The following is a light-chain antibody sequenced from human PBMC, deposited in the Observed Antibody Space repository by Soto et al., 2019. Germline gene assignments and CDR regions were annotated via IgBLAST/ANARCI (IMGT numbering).Light chain of an antibody. V-gene: IGKV3-15*01. Sequence: EVVMMQSPATLSVSPGEGATLSCRASQGIGDTLAWYQHKPGQTPRLLIYDTSTRDTGVPTRFSGSRSGAEFTLTITSLQPDDFATYYCQQYDSYPSITFGQGTRLETK. CDR3: QQYDSYPSIT. J-gene: IGKJ5*01. CDR1: QGIGDT. CDR2: DTS.